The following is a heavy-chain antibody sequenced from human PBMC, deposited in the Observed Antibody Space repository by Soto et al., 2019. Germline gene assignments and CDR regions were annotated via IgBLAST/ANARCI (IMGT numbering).Heavy chain of an antibody. V-gene: IGHV3-15*07. CDR2: IKSKTDGGTT. Sequence: GSLRLSCAASGFTFSNAWMNWVRQAPGKGLEWVGRIKSKTDGGTTDYAAPVKGRFTISRDDSKNTLYLQMNSLKTEDTAVYYCTTVQLRFLEWLPDYYGMDCWGQGTTVTVSS. CDR1: GFTFSNAW. CDR3: TTVQLRFLEWLPDYYGMDC. D-gene: IGHD3-3*01. J-gene: IGHJ6*02.